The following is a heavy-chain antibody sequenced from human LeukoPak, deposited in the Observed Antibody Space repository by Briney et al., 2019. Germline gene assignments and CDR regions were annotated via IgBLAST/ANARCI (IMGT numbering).Heavy chain of an antibody. CDR1: GYTFTSYD. D-gene: IGHD2/OR15-2a*01. CDR2: MNPNSGNT. CDR3: ARRYKNVVVPGYYMDV. J-gene: IGHJ6*03. V-gene: IGHV1-8*01. Sequence: APVMVSCKASGYTFTSYDINWVRQATGQGPEWMGWMNPNSGNTGYAQKFQGRVTMTRNTSISTAYMELSSLTSEDTAVYYCARRYKNVVVPGYYMDVWGKGTTVTVSS.